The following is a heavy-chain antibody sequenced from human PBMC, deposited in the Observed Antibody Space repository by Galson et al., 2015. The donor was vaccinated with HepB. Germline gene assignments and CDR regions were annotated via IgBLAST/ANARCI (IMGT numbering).Heavy chain of an antibody. CDR3: SGERVGKDFWSGYWDHHSYGMDV. CDR1: GDSVSSNSAA. Sequence: CAISGDSVSSNSAAWNWIRQSPSRGLEWLGRAYYRSKWYNDYAVSVKSRRTINPDTSKNQFSLQLNSVTPEDTAVYYCSGERVGKDFWSGYWDHHSYGMDVWCQGTTVTVSS. J-gene: IGHJ6*02. V-gene: IGHV6-1*01. D-gene: IGHD3-3*01. CDR2: AYYRSKWYN.